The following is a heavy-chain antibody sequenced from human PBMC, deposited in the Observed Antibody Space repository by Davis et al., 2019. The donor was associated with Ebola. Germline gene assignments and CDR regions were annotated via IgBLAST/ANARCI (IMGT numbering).Heavy chain of an antibody. Sequence: SETLSLTCTVSGGSFSTYYWSWIRQPPGKGLEWIGCVYYGGTTNYNPSLKSRVTISVDTSKSQFSLRLNSVTAADTAVYYCARAQYVRLLDYWGQGTLVTVSS. CDR2: VYYGGTT. CDR3: ARAQYVRLLDY. V-gene: IGHV4-59*08. D-gene: IGHD3-16*01. J-gene: IGHJ4*02. CDR1: GGSFSTYY.